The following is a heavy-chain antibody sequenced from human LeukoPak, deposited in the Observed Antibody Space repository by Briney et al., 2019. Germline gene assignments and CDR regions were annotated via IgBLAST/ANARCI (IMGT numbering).Heavy chain of an antibody. V-gene: IGHV4-39*01. D-gene: IGHD5-24*01. Sequence: SETLSLTCTVSGGSISSSSYYWGWIRQPPGKGLEWIGSIYYSGSTYYNPSLKSRVTISVDTSKNQFSLKLSSVTAADTAVYYCARGRDGYSNDAFDIWGQGTMVTVSS. CDR1: GGSISSSSYY. J-gene: IGHJ3*02. CDR3: ARGRDGYSNDAFDI. CDR2: IYYSGST.